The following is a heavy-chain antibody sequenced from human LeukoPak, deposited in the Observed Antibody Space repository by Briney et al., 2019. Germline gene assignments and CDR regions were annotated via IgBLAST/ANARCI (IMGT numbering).Heavy chain of an antibody. D-gene: IGHD3-3*01. Sequence: GESLQISCKGSGYSFTSYWIGWVRQMPGKGLEWMGIIYPGDSDTRYSPSFQGQVTISADKSISTAYLQWSSLKASDTAMYYCARRDKTLDNDAFDIWGQGTMATVSS. V-gene: IGHV5-51*01. CDR3: ARRDKTLDNDAFDI. CDR2: IYPGDSDT. J-gene: IGHJ3*02. CDR1: GYSFTSYW.